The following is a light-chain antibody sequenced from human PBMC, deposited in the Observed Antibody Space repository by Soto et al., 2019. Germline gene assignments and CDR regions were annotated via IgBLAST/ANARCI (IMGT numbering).Light chain of an antibody. CDR2: AAS. Sequence: DIVLTQSPGTLSLSPGERATLSCRASQSVSSSHLAWYQQKPGQAPRLFIYAASSRATGIPDRFSGSGSGTFFTLTISRLEPEDFAMYYCQQYGSSPPITFAPGTKVDIK. V-gene: IGKV3-20*01. J-gene: IGKJ3*01. CDR1: QSVSSSH. CDR3: QQYGSSPPIT.